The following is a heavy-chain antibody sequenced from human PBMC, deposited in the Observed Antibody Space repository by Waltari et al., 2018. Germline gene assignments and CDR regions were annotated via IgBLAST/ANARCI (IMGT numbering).Heavy chain of an antibody. Sequence: QLQLQESGPGLVKPSETLSLTCTVSGGSISSSSYYWGWIRQPPGKGLEWIGSTYYSGSTYYNPSLKSRVTISVDTSKNQFSLKLSSVTAADTAVYHCARTGDGGNGAFDIWGQGTMVTVSS. J-gene: IGHJ3*02. CDR1: GGSISSSSYY. CDR3: ARTGDGGNGAFDI. CDR2: TYYSGST. D-gene: IGHD2-15*01. V-gene: IGHV4-39*07.